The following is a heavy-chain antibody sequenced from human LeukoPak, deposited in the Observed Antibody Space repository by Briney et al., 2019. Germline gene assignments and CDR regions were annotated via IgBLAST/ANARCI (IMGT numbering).Heavy chain of an antibody. D-gene: IGHD2-15*01. CDR3: ARCSGGSCYSSPFDP. Sequence: PGGSLRLSCAASGFTFSSYSMNWVRQAPGKGLEWVSSISSSSSYIYYADSVKGRFTISRDNAENSLYLQMNSLRAEDTAVYYCARCSGGSCYSSPFDPWGQGTLVTVSS. J-gene: IGHJ5*02. CDR1: GFTFSSYS. V-gene: IGHV3-21*01. CDR2: ISSSSSYI.